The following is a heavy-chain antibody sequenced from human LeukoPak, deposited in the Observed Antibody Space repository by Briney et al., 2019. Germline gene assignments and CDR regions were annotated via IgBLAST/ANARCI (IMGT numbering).Heavy chain of an antibody. CDR2: IYYSGST. CDR3: WYSSSWDY. V-gene: IGHV4-59*12. Sequence: PSETLSLTCTVSGGSISSYYWSWIRQPPGKGLEWIGYIYYSGSTNYNPSLKSRVTISVDTSKNQFSLKLSSVTAADTAVYYCWYSSSWDYWGQGTLVTVSS. CDR1: GGSISSYY. J-gene: IGHJ4*02. D-gene: IGHD6-13*01.